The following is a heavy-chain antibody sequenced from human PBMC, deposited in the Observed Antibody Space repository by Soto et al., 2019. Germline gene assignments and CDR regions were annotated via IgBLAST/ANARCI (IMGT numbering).Heavy chain of an antibody. CDR2: IYYSGST. CDR3: PRGHTAMPYYFDY. V-gene: IGHV4-59*01. CDR1: GGSISSYY. D-gene: IGHD5-18*01. Sequence: PSETLSLTCTASGGSISSYYWSWIRQTPGKGLEWIGYIYYSGSTNYNPSLKSRVTISVDTSKNQFSLKLSSVTAADSAVYYCPRGHTAMPYYFDYWGQLTLVTVSS. J-gene: IGHJ4*02.